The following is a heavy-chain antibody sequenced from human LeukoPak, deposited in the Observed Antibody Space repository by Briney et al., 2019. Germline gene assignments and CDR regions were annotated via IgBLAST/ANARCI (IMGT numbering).Heavy chain of an antibody. J-gene: IGHJ3*01. Sequence: GGSLRLSCVASGFTFSPYAMHWVRQGPGKGLEWVAVISSGGTTKYYTDSVKGRFTISGDDSKNTLYLHLNSLRHDDTAVYYCASHRVFAFDVWGQGRMVTVSS. D-gene: IGHD5/OR15-5a*01. CDR2: ISSGGTTK. CDR1: GFTFSPYA. CDR3: ASHRVFAFDV. V-gene: IGHV3-30-3*01.